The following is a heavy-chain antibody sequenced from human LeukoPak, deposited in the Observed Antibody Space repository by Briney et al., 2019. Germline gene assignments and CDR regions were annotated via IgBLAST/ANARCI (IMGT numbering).Heavy chain of an antibody. V-gene: IGHV4-4*07. Sequence: PSETLSLTCTVSGGSISSYYWSWIRQPAGKGLEWIGRIYTSGSTNYNPSLKSRVTMSVDTSKNQFSLKLSSVTAADTAVYYCAMDIAVAGTNWFDPWGRGTLVTVSS. CDR2: IYTSGST. J-gene: IGHJ5*02. CDR1: GGSISSYY. CDR3: AMDIAVAGTNWFDP. D-gene: IGHD6-19*01.